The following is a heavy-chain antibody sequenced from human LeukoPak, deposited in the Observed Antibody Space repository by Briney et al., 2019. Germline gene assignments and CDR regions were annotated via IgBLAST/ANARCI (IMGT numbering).Heavy chain of an antibody. Sequence: PGGPLSLSVTASGFTFASHSITWFRQPPGKGWDWVSAITTSGDNTYYAESVRGRFTISRDNSKNTLSLQMNSLRVEDTAVYYCARDLPGLVWFGNWGQGSLVTVSS. J-gene: IGHJ4*02. V-gene: IGHV3-23*01. D-gene: IGHD3-10*01. CDR3: ARDLPGLVWFGN. CDR1: GFTFASHS. CDR2: ITTSGDNT.